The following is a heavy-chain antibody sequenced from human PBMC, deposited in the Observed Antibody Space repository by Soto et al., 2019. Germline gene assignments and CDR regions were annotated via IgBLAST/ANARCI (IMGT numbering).Heavy chain of an antibody. V-gene: IGHV4-31*03. CDR2: IYYSGNT. J-gene: IGHJ4*02. D-gene: IGHD5-12*01. CDR3: ARLLRLVAHFDY. Sequence: TLAITCTVSGGCIRSGGYYWSWIRQHPGKGLEWIGYIYYSGNTNYNPSLKSRVTISVDTSKNQFSLKLSSVTAADTAVYYCARLLRLVAHFDYWGQGTLVTVSS. CDR1: GGCIRSGGYY.